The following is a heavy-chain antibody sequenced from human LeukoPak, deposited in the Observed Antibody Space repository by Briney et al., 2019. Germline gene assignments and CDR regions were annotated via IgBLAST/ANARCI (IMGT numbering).Heavy chain of an antibody. Sequence: GGSLRLSCAASGFAFDDYVMHWVRQAPGKGLEWVSSISWNSNSIGYADSVKGRFTISRDNAKNSLYLQMNSLRPEDMAFYYCAKDSSGNGYMDVWGKGTTVTVSA. D-gene: IGHD3-10*01. CDR1: GFAFDDYV. V-gene: IGHV3-9*03. CDR2: ISWNSNSI. J-gene: IGHJ6*04. CDR3: AKDSSGNGYMDV.